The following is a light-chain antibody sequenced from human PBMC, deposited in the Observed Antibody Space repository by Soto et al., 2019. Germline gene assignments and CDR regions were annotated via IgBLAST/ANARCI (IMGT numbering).Light chain of an antibody. CDR2: SND. CDR3: AAWDDSLNGL. J-gene: IGLJ3*02. CDR1: SSNIGRNT. V-gene: IGLV1-44*01. Sequence: QLVLTQPPSASGTPGQRVTISCSGSSSNIGRNTVSWYQQLPGTAPKLLIYSNDQRPSGVPDRFSGSKSGTSASLAISGLQSEDDADYYCAAWDDSLNGLFGGGTKVTVL.